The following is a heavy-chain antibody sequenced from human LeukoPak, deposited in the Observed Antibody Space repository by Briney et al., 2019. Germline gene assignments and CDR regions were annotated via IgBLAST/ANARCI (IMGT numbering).Heavy chain of an antibody. V-gene: IGHV3-11*01. CDR2: ISSSGSTI. Sequence: GGSLRLSCEASGFTFSDYYMSWIRQAPGKGLEWVSYISSSGSTIYYADSVKGRFTISRDNAKNSLYLQMNSLRAEDTAVYYCARDDGGCSGGSCYTHNWFDPWGQGTLVTVSS. J-gene: IGHJ5*02. CDR1: GFTFSDYY. D-gene: IGHD2-15*01. CDR3: ARDDGGCSGGSCYTHNWFDP.